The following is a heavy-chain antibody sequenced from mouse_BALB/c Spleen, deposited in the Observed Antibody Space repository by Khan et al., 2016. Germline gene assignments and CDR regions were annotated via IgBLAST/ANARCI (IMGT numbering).Heavy chain of an antibody. D-gene: IGHD1-1*01. CDR3: VRGRYYAYAMDS. J-gene: IGHJ4*01. CDR1: GDSITSGY. Sequence: EVQLQESGPSLVKPSQTLSLTCSVTGDSITSGYWNWIRKFPGNKLEYMGYISYSGSTYYNPSLKSRISITRDTSKNQYYLQLNSVSTEDTATYYCVRGRYYAYAMDSWGQGTSVTVSS. CDR2: ISYSGST. V-gene: IGHV3-8*02.